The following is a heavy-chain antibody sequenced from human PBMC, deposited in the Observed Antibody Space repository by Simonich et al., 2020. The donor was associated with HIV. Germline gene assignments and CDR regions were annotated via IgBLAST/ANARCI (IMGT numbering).Heavy chain of an antibody. CDR3: ARRSGYALDY. D-gene: IGHD5-12*01. Sequence: QVHLQKWGAGLLKPSETLSLTCAVYGGSFSGYYWSWFRQPPGKGLEWIGEIDHSERTSYNPSLKSRVTMSVDTSKNQFSLKLTSVTAADTAVYYCARRSGYALDYWGQGTLVTVSS. J-gene: IGHJ4*02. V-gene: IGHV4-34*01. CDR1: GGSFSGYY. CDR2: IDHSERT.